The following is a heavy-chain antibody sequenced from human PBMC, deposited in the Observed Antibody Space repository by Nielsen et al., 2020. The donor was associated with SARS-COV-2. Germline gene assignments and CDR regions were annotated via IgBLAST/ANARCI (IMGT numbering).Heavy chain of an antibody. CDR3: AKDGDRGYYDFWSGYYNPNSDYYYYYGMDV. CDR1: GFTFSSYG. Sequence: GESLKISCAASGFTFSSYGMHWVRQAPGKGLEWVAVISYDGSNKYYADSVKGRFTISRDNSKNTLYLHMNSLRAEDTAVYYCAKDGDRGYYDFWSGYYNPNSDYYYYYGMDVWGQGTTVTVSS. D-gene: IGHD3-3*01. CDR2: ISYDGSNK. V-gene: IGHV3-30*18. J-gene: IGHJ6*02.